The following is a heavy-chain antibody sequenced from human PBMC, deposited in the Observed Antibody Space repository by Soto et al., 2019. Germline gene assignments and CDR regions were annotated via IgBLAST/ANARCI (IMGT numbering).Heavy chain of an antibody. CDR2: ISGSGGST. J-gene: IGHJ4*02. Sequence: GGSLRLSCAASGFTFSSYAMSWVRQAPGKGLEWVSAISGSGGSTYYADSVKGRFTISRDNSKNTLYLQMNSLRAEDTAVYYCAKDLRAQGGDYDYIWASPSPFDYWGQGTLVTVSS. CDR1: GFTFSSYA. V-gene: IGHV3-23*01. D-gene: IGHD3-16*01. CDR3: AKDLRAQGGDYDYIWASPSPFDY.